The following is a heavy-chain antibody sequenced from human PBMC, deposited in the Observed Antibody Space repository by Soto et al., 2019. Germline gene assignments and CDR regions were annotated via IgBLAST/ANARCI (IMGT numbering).Heavy chain of an antibody. J-gene: IGHJ3*02. CDR2: LVGSGDPI. CDR1: GYNCTAYA. D-gene: IGHD2-8*01. V-gene: IGHV3-23*01. Sequence: EVQLLESGGGLIQPGGSLRLSCAASGYNCTAYAMSWVRQAPGKGLEWVSGLVGSGDPIFYAASVRGRFTVSRDNSKNTLFLQMSSLRADDTAIYYCAKDAIANNGIWEPFDMWGRGTGVPVSS. CDR3: AKDAIANNGIWEPFDM.